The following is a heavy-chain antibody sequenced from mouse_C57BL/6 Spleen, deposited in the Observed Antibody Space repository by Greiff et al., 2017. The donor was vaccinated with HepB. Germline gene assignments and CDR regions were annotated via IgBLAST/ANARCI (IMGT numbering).Heavy chain of an antibody. V-gene: IGHV5-16*01. CDR3: ARDPHYYDGTHWYFDV. CDR2: INYDGSST. Sequence: EVKLVESEGGLVQPGSSMKLSCTASGFTFSDYYMAWVRQVPEKGLEWVANINYDGSSTYYLDSLKSRFIISRDNAKNILYLQMSSLKSEDTATYYCARDPHYYDGTHWYFDVWGTGTTVTVSS. J-gene: IGHJ1*03. D-gene: IGHD1-2*01. CDR1: GFTFSDYY.